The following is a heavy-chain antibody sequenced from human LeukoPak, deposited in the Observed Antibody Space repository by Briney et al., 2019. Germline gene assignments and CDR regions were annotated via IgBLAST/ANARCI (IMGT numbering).Heavy chain of an antibody. V-gene: IGHV1-69*10. CDR2: LFPIFGIA. CDR3: ASSLSLNCTNGVCRLVSAAVDYYYYGMDV. CDR1: GGTFTSYA. Sequence: SVKVSCKASGGTFTSYAISWGRPGPGQGVEWMGRLFPIFGIANYTQKFQGRVTITADKSTRTAYMELSSLRSEDRDVYYCASSLSLNCTNGVCRLVSAAVDYYYYGMDVWGQGTTVTVSS. J-gene: IGHJ6*02. D-gene: IGHD2-8*01.